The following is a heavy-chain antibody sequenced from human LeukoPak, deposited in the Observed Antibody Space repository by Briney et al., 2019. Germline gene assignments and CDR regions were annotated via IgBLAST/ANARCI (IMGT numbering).Heavy chain of an antibody. CDR3: ARDYYYGMDV. Sequence: SQTLPLTCAISGDSVSSKSAAWNWIRQSPSRDLEWLGRTYYRSKWYNDYAVSVESRITINPDTSKNQFSLQMNSVTPEDTAVYYCARDYYYGMDVWGQGTTVTVSS. V-gene: IGHV6-1*01. CDR2: TYYRSKWYN. CDR1: GDSVSSKSAA. J-gene: IGHJ6*02.